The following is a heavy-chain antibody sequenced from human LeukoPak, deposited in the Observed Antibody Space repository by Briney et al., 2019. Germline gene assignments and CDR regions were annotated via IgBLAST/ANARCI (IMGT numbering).Heavy chain of an antibody. V-gene: IGHV4-34*01. CDR3: ARGLRYCSGGSCYHY. D-gene: IGHD2-15*01. Sequence: SETLSLTCAVYGGSFSGYYWSWIRQPPGKGLEWIGEINHSGSTNYNPSLKSRVTISVDTSKNQFSLKLSSVTAADTAVYYCARGLRYCSGGSCYHYWGQGTLVTVSS. J-gene: IGHJ4*02. CDR2: INHSGST. CDR1: GGSFSGYY.